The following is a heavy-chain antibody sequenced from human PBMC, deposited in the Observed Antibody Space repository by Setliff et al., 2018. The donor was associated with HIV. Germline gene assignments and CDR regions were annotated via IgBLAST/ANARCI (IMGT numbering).Heavy chain of an antibody. D-gene: IGHD6-13*01. J-gene: IGHJ1*01. V-gene: IGHV1-69*13. Sequence: SVKVSCKASGDTFSSYVITWVRQAPGQGLEWMGGIIPVFGTANYAQRFQGRVTITADESTSTAYMELSSLRTDDTAMYYCATDPGYSSTWYSVSFKHWGQGTGVTSPQ. CDR3: ATDPGYSSTWYSVSFKH. CDR1: GDTFSSYV. CDR2: IIPVFGTA.